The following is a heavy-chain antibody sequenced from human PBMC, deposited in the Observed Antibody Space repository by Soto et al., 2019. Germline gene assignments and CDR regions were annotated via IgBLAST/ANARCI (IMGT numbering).Heavy chain of an antibody. CDR3: ARGRVATISPFDY. CDR2: IYYSGST. D-gene: IGHD5-12*01. J-gene: IGHJ4*02. V-gene: IGHV4-31*03. CDR1: GGSISSGGYY. Sequence: QVQLQESGPGLVKPSQTLSLTCTVSGGSISSGGYYWSWIRQHPGKGLEWIGYIYYSGSTYYNPSLKSRVTISVDTSKNQFSLKLSSVTAADPAVYYCARGRVATISPFDYWGQGTLVTVSS.